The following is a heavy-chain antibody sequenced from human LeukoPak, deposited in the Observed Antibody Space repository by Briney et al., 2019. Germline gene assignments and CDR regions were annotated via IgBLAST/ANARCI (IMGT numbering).Heavy chain of an antibody. D-gene: IGHD3-10*01. V-gene: IGHV5-51*01. CDR1: GYSFTRFW. Sequence: GGSLKISCKGSGYSFTRFWIGWVRQMPGKGLEWMGIIYPGDSDTRYSPSFQGQVTISADKSINTAYLQWSSLKASDTAMYYCATYSSGMAYDYFDYWGQGTLVTVSS. CDR2: IYPGDSDT. J-gene: IGHJ4*02. CDR3: ATYSSGMAYDYFDY.